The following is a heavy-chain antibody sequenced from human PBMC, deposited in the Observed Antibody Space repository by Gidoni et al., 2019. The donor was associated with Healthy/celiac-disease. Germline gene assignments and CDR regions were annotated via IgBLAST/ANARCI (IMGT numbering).Heavy chain of an antibody. CDR1: GFTVLSYY. V-gene: IGHV3-53*01. CDR2: IYSVGST. Sequence: EVQLVESGGGLLQTGGSLRLSCAASGFTVLSYYMSWVRQAPGKGMEWVSVIYSVGSTYYADSVKGRFTISRDNSKNTLYLQMNSLRAEDTAVYYCARVVAGIYYYYYYYMDVWGKGTTVTVSS. CDR3: ARVVAGIYYYYYYYMDV. J-gene: IGHJ6*03. D-gene: IGHD6-19*01.